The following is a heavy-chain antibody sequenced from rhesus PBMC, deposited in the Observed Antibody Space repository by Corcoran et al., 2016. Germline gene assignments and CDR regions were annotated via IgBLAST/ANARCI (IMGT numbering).Heavy chain of an antibody. V-gene: IGHV2S1*01. CDR1: GFSLSTSGMG. CDR3: ARGGWRYYFDY. CDR2: IYWDNDK. J-gene: IGHJ4*01. D-gene: IGHD6-31*01. Sequence: QVTLKESGPALVKPTQTLTLTCTFPGFSLSTSGMGLAWILPLPGHALEWLASIYWDNDKYYSTSLKSRLTISKDTSKNQVVLTMTNMDPVDTATYYCARGGWRYYFDYWGQGVLVTVSS.